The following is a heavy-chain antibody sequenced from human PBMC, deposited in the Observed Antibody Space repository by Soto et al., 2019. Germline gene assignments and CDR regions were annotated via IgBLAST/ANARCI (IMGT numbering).Heavy chain of an antibody. CDR3: ARLWSSNEGSS. CDR2: INHSGGT. CDR1: GGSFRGYY. D-gene: IGHD2-21*01. J-gene: IGHJ4*02. V-gene: IGHV4-34*01. Sequence: QVRLQQWGAGLLKPSETLALTCAVHGGSFRGYYWSWIRQPPGKGLEWIGEINHSGGTNYNPSLKSRVSISVDASKHQSSLQLSSVTAADTAVYYCARLWSSNEGSSWGQGTLVAVSS.